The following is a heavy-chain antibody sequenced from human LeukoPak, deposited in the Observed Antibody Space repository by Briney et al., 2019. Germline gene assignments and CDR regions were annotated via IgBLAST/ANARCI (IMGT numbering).Heavy chain of an antibody. V-gene: IGHV4-38-2*02. CDR2: IYHSGST. CDR1: GGSISRYY. CDR3: ARVNGYSYGY. D-gene: IGHD5-18*01. J-gene: IGHJ4*02. Sequence: PSETLSLTCTVSGGSISRYYWGWIRQPPGKGLEWIGSIYHSGSTYYNPSLKSRVTISVDTSKNQFSLKLSSVTAADTAVYYCARVNGYSYGYWGQGTLVTVSS.